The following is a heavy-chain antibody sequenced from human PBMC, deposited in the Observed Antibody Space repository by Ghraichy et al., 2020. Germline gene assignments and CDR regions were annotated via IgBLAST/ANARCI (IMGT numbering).Heavy chain of an antibody. CDR3: ARVQIRAFDY. Sequence: GGSLRLSCAASGFTFSSYSMNWVRQAPGKGLEWVSYISSGSSNVYYADSVKGRFTISRDNGKNSLFLQMHSLRAEDTAVYYCARVQIRAFDYWGQGTLVTVSS. J-gene: IGHJ4*02. V-gene: IGHV3-48*01. CDR2: ISSGSSNV. CDR1: GFTFSSYS.